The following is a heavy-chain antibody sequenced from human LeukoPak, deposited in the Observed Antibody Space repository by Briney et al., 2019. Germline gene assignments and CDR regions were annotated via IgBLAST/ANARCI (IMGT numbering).Heavy chain of an antibody. D-gene: IGHD6-13*01. CDR3: AREKSWFPPDY. J-gene: IGHJ4*02. CDR1: GFTFSSYV. Sequence: GGSLRLSCSASGFTFSSYVMYWVRQAPGKGLEYVSSISTHGGTTDYVDSVKGRFTISRDNSKNTLSLQMSSLRSEDTAVYYCAREKSWFPPDYWGQGTLVTVSS. CDR2: ISTHGGTT. V-gene: IGHV3-64D*06.